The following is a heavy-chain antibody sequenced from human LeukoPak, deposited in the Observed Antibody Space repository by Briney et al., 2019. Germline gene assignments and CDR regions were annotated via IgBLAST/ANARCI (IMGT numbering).Heavy chain of an antibody. V-gene: IGHV1-69*05. CDR1: GGTFSSYA. CDR2: IIPIFGTA. D-gene: IGHD3-10*01. J-gene: IGHJ4*02. CDR3: ALGGFGELILRD. Sequence: GSSVKVSCKASGGTFSSYAISWVRQAPGQGLEWMGGIIPIFGTANYAQKFQGSVTITTDESASTAYMELSSLRSEDTAVYYCALGGFGELILRDWGQGTLVTVSS.